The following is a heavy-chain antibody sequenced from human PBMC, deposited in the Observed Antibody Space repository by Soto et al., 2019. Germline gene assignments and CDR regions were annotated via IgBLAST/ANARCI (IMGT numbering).Heavy chain of an antibody. CDR1: GGTFSSYA. J-gene: IGHJ5*02. CDR3: AGGGVNWNYGRKGAWFDP. D-gene: IGHD1-7*01. V-gene: IGHV1-69*01. Sequence: QVQLVQSGAEVKKPGSSVKVSCKASGGTFSSYAISWVRQAPGQGLEWMGGIIPIFGTANYAQKFQGRVTITADESTSTAYMELSSLRSEDTAVYYWAGGGVNWNYGRKGAWFDPWGQGTLATVSS. CDR2: IIPIFGTA.